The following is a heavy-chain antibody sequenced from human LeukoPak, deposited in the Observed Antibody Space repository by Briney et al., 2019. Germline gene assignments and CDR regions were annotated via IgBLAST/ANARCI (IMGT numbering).Heavy chain of an antibody. CDR2: INTNTGKP. CDR1: GYTFTDYY. Sequence: ASVKVSCKASGYTFTDYYMHWVRQAPGQGLEWMGWINTNTGKPTSVQGFRGRFDFSLDTSVSTAYLHISSLKTEDTAVYYCARSGADNWNYEFDYWGQGTLVTVSS. J-gene: IGHJ4*02. CDR3: ARSGADNWNYEFDY. D-gene: IGHD1-7*01. V-gene: IGHV7-4-1*02.